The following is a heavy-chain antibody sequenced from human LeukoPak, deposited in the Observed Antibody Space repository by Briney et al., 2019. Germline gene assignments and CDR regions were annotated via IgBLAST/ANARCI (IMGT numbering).Heavy chain of an antibody. CDR3: ARDRVGGSYNY. Sequence: PGGSLRLSCAASGFTFSSYAMSWVRQAPGKGLEWVSAISGSGGSTYYADSVKGRFTISRDNAKSSLYLQMSSLRVEDTAVYYCARDRVGGSYNYWGQGTLVTVSS. D-gene: IGHD1-26*01. J-gene: IGHJ4*02. CDR1: GFTFSSYA. CDR2: ISGSGGST. V-gene: IGHV3-23*01.